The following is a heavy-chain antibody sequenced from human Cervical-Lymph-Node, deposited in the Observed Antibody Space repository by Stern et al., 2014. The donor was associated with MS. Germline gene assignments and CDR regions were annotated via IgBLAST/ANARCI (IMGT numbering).Heavy chain of an antibody. V-gene: IGHV3-66*02. D-gene: IGHD4-11*01. CDR3: ARNRPETTFGY. Sequence: EVQLVESGGGLVQPGGSLRLSCAASGVTVSNNYVLWVRQAPGKGPEWVALIYSGGSTLYADSVRGRFTISRDHSKNTVYLQMNSLRTEDTAVYYCARNRPETTFGYWGQGTLVTVSS. CDR2: IYSGGST. J-gene: IGHJ4*02. CDR1: GVTVSNNY.